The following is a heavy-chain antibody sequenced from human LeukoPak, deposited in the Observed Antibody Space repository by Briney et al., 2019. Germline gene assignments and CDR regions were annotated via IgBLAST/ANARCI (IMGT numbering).Heavy chain of an antibody. D-gene: IGHD1-1*01. J-gene: IGHJ4*02. CDR3: ARQAATAYDYFDY. Sequence: SGESLKISCRGSGYSFSTYWIGWVRQMPGKGLEWMGIIYPGDSDTRYSPSFQGQVTISAGKSISTAYLQWSSLKASDTAMYYCARQAATAYDYFDYWGQGTLVTVSS. V-gene: IGHV5-51*01. CDR2: IYPGDSDT. CDR1: GYSFSTYW.